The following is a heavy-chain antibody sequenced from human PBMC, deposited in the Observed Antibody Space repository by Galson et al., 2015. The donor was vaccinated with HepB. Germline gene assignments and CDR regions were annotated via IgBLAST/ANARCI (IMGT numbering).Heavy chain of an antibody. V-gene: IGHV3-48*02. CDR3: ARDRPIHSSGWGYYYYGMDV. D-gene: IGHD6-19*01. J-gene: IGHJ6*02. CDR1: GFTFSSYS. Sequence: SLRLSCAASGFTFSSYSMNWVRQAPGKGLEWVSYISSSSSTINYADSVKGRFTISRDNAENSLFLQMNSLRDEDTAVYYCARDRPIHSSGWGYYYYGMDVWGQGTTVTVSS. CDR2: ISSSSSTI.